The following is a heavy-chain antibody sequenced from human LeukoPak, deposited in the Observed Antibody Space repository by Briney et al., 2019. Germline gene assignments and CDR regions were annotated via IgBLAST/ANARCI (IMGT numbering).Heavy chain of an antibody. CDR1: GYTFTSYY. CDR3: ARDPEGYDILTGQDGAFDI. J-gene: IGHJ3*02. Sequence: ASVKVSCKASGYTFTSYYMHWVRQAPGQGLEWMGIINPSGGSTSYAQKFQGRVTMTRDTSTSTVYMELSSLRSEDTAVYYCARDPEGYDILTGQDGAFDIWGQGTMVTVSS. V-gene: IGHV1-46*01. D-gene: IGHD3-9*01. CDR2: INPSGGST.